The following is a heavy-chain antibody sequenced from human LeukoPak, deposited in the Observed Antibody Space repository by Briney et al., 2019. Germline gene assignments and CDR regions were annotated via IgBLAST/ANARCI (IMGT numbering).Heavy chain of an antibody. D-gene: IGHD5-18*01. CDR1: GFTFDDYA. V-gene: IGHV3-43*02. CDR3: AKDIGGYSYAADY. CDR2: ISGDGGRT. Sequence: PGRSLRLSCAASGFTFDDYAMHSVRHAPGKCLEWVSLISGDGGRTYYADSVKGRFTISRDNSKNSLYLQMNSLRTEDTALYYCAKDIGGYSYAADYWGQGTLVTVSS. J-gene: IGHJ4*02.